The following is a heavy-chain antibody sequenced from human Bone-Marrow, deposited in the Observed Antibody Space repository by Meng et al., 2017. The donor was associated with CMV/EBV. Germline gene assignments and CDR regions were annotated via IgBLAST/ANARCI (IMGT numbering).Heavy chain of an antibody. Sequence: SETLSLTCTVSGGSISSSSYYWGWIRQPPGKGLEWIGSIYYSGSTYYNPSLKSRVTISVDTSKNQFSLKLSSVTAADTAVYYCARRALIAAAGTFDYWGQGPLVTVSS. CDR3: ARRALIAAAGTFDY. CDR1: GGSISSSSYY. J-gene: IGHJ4*02. V-gene: IGHV4-39*01. CDR2: IYYSGST. D-gene: IGHD6-13*01.